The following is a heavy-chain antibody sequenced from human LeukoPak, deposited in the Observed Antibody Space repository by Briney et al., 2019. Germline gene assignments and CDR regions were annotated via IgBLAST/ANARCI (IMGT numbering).Heavy chain of an antibody. D-gene: IGHD6-13*01. CDR1: GFTFSSYW. Sequence: PGGSLRLSCAASGFTFSSYWMSWVRQAPGKGLEWVANIKQDGSEKYYVDSVKGRFTISRDNAKNSLYLQMNSLRAEDTAVYYCARGRSRSARWGPGGSSWSFDYWGQGTLVTVSS. V-gene: IGHV3-7*01. CDR2: IKQDGSEK. J-gene: IGHJ4*02. CDR3: ARGRSRSARWGPGGSSWSFDY.